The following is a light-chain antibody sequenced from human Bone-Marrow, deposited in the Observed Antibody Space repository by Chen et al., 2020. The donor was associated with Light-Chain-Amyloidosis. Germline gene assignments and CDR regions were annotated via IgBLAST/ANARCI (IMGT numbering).Light chain of an antibody. CDR2: GSS. CDR3: QQYGTSPLT. V-gene: IGKV3-20*01. J-gene: IGKJ4*01. Sequence: EIVLTQSPGTLSLSPGEGANLSCRASQTISSNYLTWYQQKFGQAPRLLIYGSSSRATGIPDRFTGSGSGTYFTLTINRLEPEDVAMYYCQQYGTSPLTFGGGTKVEIK. CDR1: QTISSNY.